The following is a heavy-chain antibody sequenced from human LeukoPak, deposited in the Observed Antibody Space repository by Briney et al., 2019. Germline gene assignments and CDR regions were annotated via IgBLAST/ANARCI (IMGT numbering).Heavy chain of an antibody. CDR3: AKDDYYDSSGYYSFDY. Sequence: GGSLRLSCVASGFIFSSYGMHWVRQAPGKGLEWVAVIWYDGSKKYYADSVKGRFTISRDDSKNTLYLQMNSLRAEDTAVYYCAKDDYYDSSGYYSFDYWGQGTLVTVSS. V-gene: IGHV3-33*06. J-gene: IGHJ4*02. D-gene: IGHD3-22*01. CDR2: IWYDGSKK. CDR1: GFIFSSYG.